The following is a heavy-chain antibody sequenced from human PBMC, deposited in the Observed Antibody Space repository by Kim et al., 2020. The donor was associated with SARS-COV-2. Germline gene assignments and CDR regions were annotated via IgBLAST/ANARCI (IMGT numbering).Heavy chain of an antibody. CDR2: INHSGST. V-gene: IGHV4-34*01. Sequence: SETLSLTCAVYGGSFSGYYWSWIRQPPGKGLEWIGEINHSGSTNYNPSLKSRVTISVDTSKNQFSLKLSSVTAADTAVYYCARTGLRYFDWLPSYGMDVWGQGTTVTVSS. D-gene: IGHD3-9*01. CDR1: GGSFSGYY. CDR3: ARTGLRYFDWLPSYGMDV. J-gene: IGHJ6*02.